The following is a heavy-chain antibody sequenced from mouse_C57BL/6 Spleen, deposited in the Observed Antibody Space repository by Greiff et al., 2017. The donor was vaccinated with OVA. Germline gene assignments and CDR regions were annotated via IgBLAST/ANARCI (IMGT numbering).Heavy chain of an antibody. V-gene: IGHV6-6*01. CDR1: GFTFSDAW. D-gene: IGHD4-1*01. J-gene: IGHJ1*03. CDR3: TSTGTDWYFDV. CDR2: IRNKANNHAT. Sequence: EVQVVESGGGLVQPGGSMKLSCAASGFTFSDAWMDWVRQSPEKGLEWVAEIRNKANNHATYYAESVKGRFTISIDDSKSSVYLQMNSLRAEDTGIYYCTSTGTDWYFDVWGTGTTVTVSS.